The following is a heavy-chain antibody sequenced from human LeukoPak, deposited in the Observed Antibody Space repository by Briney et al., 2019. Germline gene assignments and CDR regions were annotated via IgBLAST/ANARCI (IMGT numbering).Heavy chain of an antibody. V-gene: IGHV3-30*01. CDR2: ISYDGSNK. D-gene: IGHD5-12*01. CDR1: GFTFSSYA. CDR3: AREGVDIEATEAFDY. J-gene: IGHJ4*02. Sequence: GGSLRLSCAASGFTFSSYAMHWVRQAPGKGLEWVAVISYDGSNKYYADSVKGRFTISRDNSKNTLYLQMNSLRAEDTAVYYCAREGVDIEATEAFDYWGQGTLVTVSS.